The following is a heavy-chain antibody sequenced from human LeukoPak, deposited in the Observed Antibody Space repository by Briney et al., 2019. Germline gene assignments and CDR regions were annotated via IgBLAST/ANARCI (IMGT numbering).Heavy chain of an antibody. Sequence: HRASVKVSCKASGYTFIGYYMHGVRQAPGQGVERVGWINPNGGGNNYQQKFQGRVTMTGDTSISTGTFELSSLRSDDTAVYYCARNQLTRYCSSTSCPSYYYYYMDVWGKGTTVTVSS. CDR1: GYTFIGYY. V-gene: IGHV1-2*02. J-gene: IGHJ6*03. CDR2: INPNGGGN. D-gene: IGHD2-2*01. CDR3: ARNQLTRYCSSTSCPSYYYYYMDV.